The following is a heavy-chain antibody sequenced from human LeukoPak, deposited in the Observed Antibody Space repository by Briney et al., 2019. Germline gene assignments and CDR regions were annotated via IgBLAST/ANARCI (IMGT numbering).Heavy chain of an antibody. CDR2: INASGGSS. V-gene: IGHV1-46*01. Sequence: ASVKVSCKASGYTFSTHYIHWVRQAPGQGPEWMGVINASGGSSAYAQKFQGRVTMTRETPTSTVYMELSSLRSEDTAVYYCARALSIAAGGSLDYWGQGTLVTVSS. CDR3: ARALSIAAGGSLDY. CDR1: GYTFSTHY. D-gene: IGHD6-13*01. J-gene: IGHJ4*02.